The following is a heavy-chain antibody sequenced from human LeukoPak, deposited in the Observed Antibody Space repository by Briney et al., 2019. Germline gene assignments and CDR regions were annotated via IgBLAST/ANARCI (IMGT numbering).Heavy chain of an antibody. CDR2: ISTGGTTI. CDR3: ARLDTSDDY. V-gene: IGHV3-48*03. CDR1: GFTFRNCE. J-gene: IGHJ4*02. D-gene: IGHD5-18*01. Sequence: TGGSLRLSCAASGFTFRNCEMNWVRQAPGKGLEWVSYISTGGTTIYYADSVRGRFTISRDNAKNSLYLQMNGLRAEDTAVYYCARLDTSDDYWGQGTLVTVSS.